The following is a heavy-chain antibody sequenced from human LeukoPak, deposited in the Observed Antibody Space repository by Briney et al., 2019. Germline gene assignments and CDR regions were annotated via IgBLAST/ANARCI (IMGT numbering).Heavy chain of an antibody. CDR3: ARSQASPDDRTGYASNRDALNI. Sequence: GGSLRLSSAASALTFNSCGMHWVRQAPGKGLEWVAFIRNDGSNSYYADSVKGRFTISRDNSKNTLYLQMNSLRPEDTAVYFCARSQASPDDRTGYASNRDALNIWGQGTMATVSS. V-gene: IGHV3-30*02. J-gene: IGHJ3*02. CDR1: ALTFNSCG. D-gene: IGHD3/OR15-3a*01. CDR2: IRNDGSNS.